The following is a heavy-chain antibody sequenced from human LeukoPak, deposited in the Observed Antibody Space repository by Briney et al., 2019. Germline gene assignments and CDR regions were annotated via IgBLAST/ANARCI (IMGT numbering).Heavy chain of an antibody. J-gene: IGHJ5*02. CDR1: GGSFSGYY. CDR2: INHSGST. D-gene: IGHD6-19*01. Sequence: SETLSLTCAVYGGSFSGYYWSWIRQPPGKGLEWIGEINHSGSTNYNPSLKSRVTISVDTSKNQFSLKLSSVTAADTAVYYCARGDVAGPHGWFDPWGQGTLVTVSS. CDR3: ARGDVAGPHGWFDP. V-gene: IGHV4-34*01.